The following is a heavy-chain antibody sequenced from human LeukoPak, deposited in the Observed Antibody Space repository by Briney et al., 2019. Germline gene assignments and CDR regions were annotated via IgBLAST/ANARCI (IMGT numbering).Heavy chain of an antibody. V-gene: IGHV3-30*02. CDR1: GFTFSSYG. CDR2: IRYDGSNK. CDR3: ANSEIQQIDY. D-gene: IGHD1-14*01. J-gene: IGHJ4*02. Sequence: GGSLRLSCAAPGFTFSSYGMHWVRQAPGKGLEWVAFIRYDGSNKYYADSVKGRFTISRDNSKNTLYLQMNSLRAEDTAVYYCANSEIQQIDYWGQGTLVTVSS.